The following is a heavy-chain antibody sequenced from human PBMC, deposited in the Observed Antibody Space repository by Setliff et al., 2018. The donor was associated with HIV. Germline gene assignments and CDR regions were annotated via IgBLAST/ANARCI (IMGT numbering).Heavy chain of an antibody. Sequence: SETLSLTCTVSGGSISSHYWSWIRQPPGKGLEWIGYIYYSGTTSYNPSLKSRVTMSVDTSKSQFSLKVSSVTAADTAVYYCARLGDFSYSSRYLYAFDFWGHGALVTVSS. CDR1: GGSISSHY. CDR3: ARLGDFSYSSRYLYAFDF. D-gene: IGHD2-8*01. CDR2: IYYSGTT. J-gene: IGHJ4*01. V-gene: IGHV4-59*08.